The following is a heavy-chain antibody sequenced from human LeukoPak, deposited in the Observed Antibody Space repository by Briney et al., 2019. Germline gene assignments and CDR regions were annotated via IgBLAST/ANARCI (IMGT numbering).Heavy chain of an antibody. Sequence: ASVKVSCKASGYTFTSYGISWVRQAPGQGLEWMGWISAYNGNTNYAQKLQGRVTMTTDTSTSTAYMELRSLRSDDTAVYYCARYVYGSGSYYNVLGSYYYYMDVWGKGTTVTISS. J-gene: IGHJ6*03. D-gene: IGHD3-10*01. CDR1: GYTFTSYG. CDR2: ISAYNGNT. V-gene: IGHV1-18*01. CDR3: ARYVYGSGSYYNVLGSYYYYMDV.